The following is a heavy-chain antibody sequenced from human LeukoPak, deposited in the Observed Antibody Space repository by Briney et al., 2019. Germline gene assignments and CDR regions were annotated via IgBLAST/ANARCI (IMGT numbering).Heavy chain of an antibody. CDR1: GFTFSSYG. J-gene: IGHJ4*02. D-gene: IGHD4-23*01. V-gene: IGHV3-33*01. Sequence: GGSLRLSCAASGFTFSSYGMHWVRQAPGKGLEWVAVIWYDGSNKYYADSVKGRFTIPRDNSKNTLYLQMNSLRAEDTAGYYCARDVNGGNFDYWGQGTLVTVSS. CDR3: ARDVNGGNFDY. CDR2: IWYDGSNK.